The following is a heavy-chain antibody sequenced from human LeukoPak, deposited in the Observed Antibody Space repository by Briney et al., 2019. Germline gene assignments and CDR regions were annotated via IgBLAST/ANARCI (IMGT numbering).Heavy chain of an antibody. CDR2: MSGSGDGT. D-gene: IGHD5-12*01. J-gene: IGHJ6*04. Sequence: GGPLRLSCAASGFAFSNYAMSWVRQAPGKGLEWVSAMSGSGDGTYYADSVKGRFTISRDNSKNTLYLQMKSLRAEDTAVYCLSKRMGQSRYEYCVGCWGKGTTVTVSS. CDR3: SKRMGQSRYEYCVGC. CDR1: GFAFSNYA. V-gene: IGHV3-23*01.